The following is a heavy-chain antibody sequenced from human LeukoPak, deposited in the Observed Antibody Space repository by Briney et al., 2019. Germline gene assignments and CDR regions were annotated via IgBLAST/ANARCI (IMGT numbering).Heavy chain of an antibody. CDR1: GGSFSGYY. Sequence: SSETLSLTCAVYGGSFSGYYWSWIRQPPGKGLEWIGEINHSGSTNYNPSLKSRVTISVDTSKNQFSLKLSSVTAADTAVYYCARDIAAAGHDYWGQGTLVTVSS. J-gene: IGHJ4*02. CDR3: ARDIAAAGHDY. D-gene: IGHD6-13*01. CDR2: INHSGST. V-gene: IGHV4-34*01.